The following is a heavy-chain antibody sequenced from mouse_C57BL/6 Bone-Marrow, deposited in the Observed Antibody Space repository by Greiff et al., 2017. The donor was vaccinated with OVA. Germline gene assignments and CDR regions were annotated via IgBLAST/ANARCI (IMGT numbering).Heavy chain of an antibody. Sequence: EVKVVESGGGLVQPGESLKLSCESNEYEFPSHDMSWVRKTPEKRLELVAAINSDGGSTYYPDTMERRFIIARDNTKKTLYLQMSSLRSEDTALYYCARPSYDYGFDYWGQGTTLTVSS. D-gene: IGHD2-4*01. CDR1: EYEFPSHD. CDR2: INSDGGST. V-gene: IGHV5-2*01. J-gene: IGHJ2*01. CDR3: ARPSYDYGFDY.